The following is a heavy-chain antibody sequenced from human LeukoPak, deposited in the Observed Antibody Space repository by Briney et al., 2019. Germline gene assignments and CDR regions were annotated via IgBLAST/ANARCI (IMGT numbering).Heavy chain of an antibody. Sequence: ASETLSLTCTVSGGSISTYYWSWIRQPPGKGLEWIGYIYYSGSTNYNPSLKSRVTISVDTSKNQFSLKLSSVTAADTAVYYCARGGYYYDSSAYLCYFDYWGQGTLVAVSS. CDR3: ARGGYYYDSSAYLCYFDY. CDR1: GGSISTYY. CDR2: IYYSGST. D-gene: IGHD3-22*01. V-gene: IGHV4-59*01. J-gene: IGHJ4*02.